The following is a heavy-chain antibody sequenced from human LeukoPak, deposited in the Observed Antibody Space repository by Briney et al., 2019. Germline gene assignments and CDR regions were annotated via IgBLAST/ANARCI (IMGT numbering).Heavy chain of an antibody. CDR3: ARDSGIVVVVAAAVGFDP. Sequence: GSLRLSCAAPGFTFSSYWMSWVRQAPGKGLEWVANIKQDGSEKYYVDSVKGRFTISRDNAKNSLYLQMNSLRAEDTAVYYCARDSGIVVVVAAAVGFDPWGQGTLVTVSS. D-gene: IGHD2-15*01. CDR1: GFTFSSYW. V-gene: IGHV3-7*05. CDR2: IKQDGSEK. J-gene: IGHJ5*02.